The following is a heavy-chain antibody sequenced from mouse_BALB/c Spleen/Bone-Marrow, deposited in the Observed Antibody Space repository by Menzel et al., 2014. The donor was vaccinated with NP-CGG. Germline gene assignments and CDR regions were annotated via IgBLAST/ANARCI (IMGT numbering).Heavy chain of an antibody. V-gene: IGHV1S41*01. CDR1: GYTFTSYW. J-gene: IGHJ2*01. D-gene: IGHD2-14*01. CDR2: IAPGSGST. CDR3: AYYGYDVNY. Sequence: DLVKPGASVKLSCKASGYTFTSYWINWIKQRPGQGLEWIGRIAPGSGSTYYNEMFKGKATLTVDTSSSTAYILLSSLSSEDSAVYFCAYYGYDVNYWGQGTTLTVSS.